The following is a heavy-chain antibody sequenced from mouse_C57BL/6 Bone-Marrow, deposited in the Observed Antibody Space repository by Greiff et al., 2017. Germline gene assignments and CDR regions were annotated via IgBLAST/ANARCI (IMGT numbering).Heavy chain of an antibody. J-gene: IGHJ3*01. CDR1: GFTFSDYG. V-gene: IGHV5-17*01. Sequence: EVKVVESGGGLVKPGGSLKLSCAASGFTFSDYGMHWVRQAPEKGLEWVAYISSGSSTIYYADTVKGRFTISRDNAKNTLFLQMTGLRSEDTAMYYCARGGGFAYWGQGTLVTVSA. CDR3: ARGGGFAY. CDR2: ISSGSSTI.